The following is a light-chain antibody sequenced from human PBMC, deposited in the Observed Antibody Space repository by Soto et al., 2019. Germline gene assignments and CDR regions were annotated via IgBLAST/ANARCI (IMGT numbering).Light chain of an antibody. J-gene: IGKJ1*01. V-gene: IGKV3-20*01. CDR2: DAS. Sequence: EIVLTQSPGTLSLPPGERATLSCRASQSVSGSYLAWYQQKPGQAPRLLIYDASNRATGIPARFSGSGSGTDFTLTISSLEPEDFAVYYCQQYGSSPRTFGQGTKVDI. CDR1: QSVSGSY. CDR3: QQYGSSPRT.